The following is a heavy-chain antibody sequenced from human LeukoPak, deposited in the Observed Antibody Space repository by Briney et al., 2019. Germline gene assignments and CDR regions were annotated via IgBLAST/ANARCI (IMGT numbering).Heavy chain of an antibody. J-gene: IGHJ5*02. CDR2: ISAYNGNT. D-gene: IGHD3-3*01. Sequence: GASVKVSFKASGYTFTSYGISWVRQAPGQGLEWMGWISAYNGNTNYAQKLQGRVTMTTDTSTSTAYMELRSLRSDDTAVYYCARVHTLYYDFWSGYFAIQNNWFDPWGQGTLVTVSS. CDR1: GYTFTSYG. V-gene: IGHV1-18*01. CDR3: ARVHTLYYDFWSGYFAIQNNWFDP.